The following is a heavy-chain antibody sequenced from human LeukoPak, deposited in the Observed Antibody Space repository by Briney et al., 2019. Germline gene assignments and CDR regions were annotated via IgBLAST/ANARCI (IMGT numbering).Heavy chain of an antibody. J-gene: IGHJ4*02. CDR1: GFTFSSYW. CDR3: ARRKNNYYDSSGYYDY. D-gene: IGHD3-22*01. V-gene: IGHV3-74*01. Sequence: PGGSLRLSCAASGFTFSSYWMHWVRQAPGEGLVWVSRIKSDGSVTWYADSVKGRLTISRDNAKNMLYLQMNSLRAEDTAVYYCARRKNNYYDSSGYYDYWGQGTLVTVSS. CDR2: IKSDGSVT.